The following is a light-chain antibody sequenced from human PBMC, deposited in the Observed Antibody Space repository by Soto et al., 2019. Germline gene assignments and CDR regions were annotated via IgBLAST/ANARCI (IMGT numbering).Light chain of an antibody. J-gene: IGLJ1*01. CDR1: SSDVGSYYS. CDR2: EVS. V-gene: IGLV2-14*01. Sequence: QSVLTQPASVSGSPGQSITIFCTGTSSDVGSYYSVSWYKQHPGKAPKLMIYEVSNRPSGVSNRFSGSKSGNTASLTISGLQAEDEADYYCSSYTSSSTLVFGTGTKVTVL. CDR3: SSYTSSSTLV.